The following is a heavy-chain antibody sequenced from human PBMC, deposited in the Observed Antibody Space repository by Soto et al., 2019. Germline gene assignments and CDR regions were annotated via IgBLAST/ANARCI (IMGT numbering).Heavy chain of an antibody. J-gene: IGHJ4*02. CDR3: ARHSNQLLGFDY. V-gene: IGHV5-10-1*01. D-gene: IGHD2-2*01. CDR2: IDPSDSYT. Sequence: PGESLKLSCKASGYSFTSYWISWVRQMPGKGLEWMGRIDPSDSYTNYSPSFQGHVTISADKSISTAYLQWSSLKASDTAMYYCARHSNQLLGFDYWGQGTLVTVSS. CDR1: GYSFTSYW.